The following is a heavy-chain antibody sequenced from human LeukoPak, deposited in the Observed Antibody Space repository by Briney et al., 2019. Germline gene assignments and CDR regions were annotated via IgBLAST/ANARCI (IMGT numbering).Heavy chain of an antibody. CDR1: GGSISTYY. J-gene: IGHJ5*02. Sequence: PSETLSLTCSVSGGSISTYYWSWIRQPAGKGLEWIGRIYTSGSTNYNPSLKSRVTMSVDTSKNQFSLKLSSVTAADTAVYYCAREVVIAAAGPELTKFDPWGQGTLVTVSS. CDR3: AREVVIAAAGPELTKFDP. D-gene: IGHD6-13*01. V-gene: IGHV4-4*07. CDR2: IYTSGST.